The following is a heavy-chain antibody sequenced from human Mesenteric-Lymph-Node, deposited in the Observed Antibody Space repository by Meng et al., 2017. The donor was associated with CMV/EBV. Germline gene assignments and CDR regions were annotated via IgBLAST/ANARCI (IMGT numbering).Heavy chain of an antibody. Sequence: SETLSLTCTISGGSISSGGYYWSWIRQPPGKGLEWIGYSYYTGSTNYNPSLKSRVTISVDTSKNQFSLKLSSVTAADTAVYYCARGFSSSWYYFDYWGQGTLVTVSS. D-gene: IGHD6-13*01. J-gene: IGHJ4*02. CDR1: GGSISSGGYY. CDR3: ARGFSSSWYYFDY. V-gene: IGHV4-61*08. CDR2: SYYTGST.